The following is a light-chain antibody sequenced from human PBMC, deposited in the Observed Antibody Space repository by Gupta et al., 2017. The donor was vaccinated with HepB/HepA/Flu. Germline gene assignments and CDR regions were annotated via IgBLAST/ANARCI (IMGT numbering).Light chain of an antibody. V-gene: IGLV1-44*01. Sequence: QSVLTQPPSASGPPAQRVTITCSGSSSNNGSHIVDWYQHLPVRAPKLLINSTNQRPSGVPTRCSASRSGTSAARATIRRRSEDEADYYCAAGDDSLNGVYVCGTGTKVTVL. CDR3: AAGDDSLNGVYV. CDR1: SSNNGSHI. J-gene: IGLJ1*01. CDR2: STN.